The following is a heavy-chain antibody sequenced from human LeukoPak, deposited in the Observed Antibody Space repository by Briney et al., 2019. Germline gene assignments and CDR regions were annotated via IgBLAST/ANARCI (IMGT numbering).Heavy chain of an antibody. CDR1: GYTFTGYY. Sequence: SVKVSCKASGYTFTGYYMHWVRQAPGQGLEWMGGIIPIFGTANYAQKFQGRVTITADESTSTAYMELSSLRSEDTAVYYCARGLSSPPPPHDYDILTGYPTPNWFDPWGQGTLVTVSS. CDR2: IIPIFGTA. V-gene: IGHV1-69*13. CDR3: ARGLSSPPPPHDYDILTGYPTPNWFDP. D-gene: IGHD3-9*01. J-gene: IGHJ5*02.